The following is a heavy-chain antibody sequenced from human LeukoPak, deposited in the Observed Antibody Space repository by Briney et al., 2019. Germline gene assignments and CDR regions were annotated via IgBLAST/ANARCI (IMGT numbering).Heavy chain of an antibody. Sequence: GGSLRLSRAASGFTFSSYAMSWVRQAPGKGLEWVSAISGSGGSTYYADSVKGRFTISRDNSKNTLYLQMNSLRAEDTAVYYCAKDRGMIVVVLFDYWGQGTLVTVSS. D-gene: IGHD3-22*01. CDR1: GFTFSSYA. J-gene: IGHJ4*02. V-gene: IGHV3-23*01. CDR2: ISGSGGST. CDR3: AKDRGMIVVVLFDY.